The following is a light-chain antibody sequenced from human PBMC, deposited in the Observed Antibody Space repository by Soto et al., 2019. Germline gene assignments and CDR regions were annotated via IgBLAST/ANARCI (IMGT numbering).Light chain of an antibody. CDR1: QSISTW. Sequence: DIQMTQSPSTLSASVGDRVTITCRSSQSISTWLAWYQQKPGKAPNLLLYDASRLQSGVPSRFSGSGSGTEFTLTISSLQPDDFATDCCQHYNSYSVTFAGGTQVESK. V-gene: IGKV1-5*01. CDR2: DAS. J-gene: IGKJ4*01. CDR3: QHYNSYSVT.